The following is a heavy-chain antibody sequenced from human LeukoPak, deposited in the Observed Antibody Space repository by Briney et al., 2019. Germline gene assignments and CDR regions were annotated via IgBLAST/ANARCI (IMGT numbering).Heavy chain of an antibody. D-gene: IGHD6-13*01. CDR1: GFTFSSYW. CDR2: IKQDGSEK. J-gene: IGHJ5*02. CDR3: AREGHSSSWGDWFDP. V-gene: IGHV3-7*01. Sequence: GGSLRLSCAASGFTFSSYWMSWVRQAPGKGLEWGANIKQDGSEKYYVDSVKGRFTISRDNAKNSLYLQMNSLRAEDTAVYYCAREGHSSSWGDWFDPWGQGTLVTVSS.